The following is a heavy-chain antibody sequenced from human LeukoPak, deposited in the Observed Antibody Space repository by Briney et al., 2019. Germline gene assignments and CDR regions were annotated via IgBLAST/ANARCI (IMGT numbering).Heavy chain of an antibody. V-gene: IGHV1-3*01. CDR3: ARVFYCGPLPCPMDV. D-gene: IGHD2/OR15-2a*01. Sequence: GASVKVSCKASGYTFTSYAMHWVRQAPGQRLEWMGWINAGYGNTKYSQKFQGRVTITRDTSASTAYMELSSLRSEDTAVYYCARVFYCGPLPCPMDVWGQGTTVTVSS. CDR1: GYTFTSYA. J-gene: IGHJ6*02. CDR2: INAGYGNT.